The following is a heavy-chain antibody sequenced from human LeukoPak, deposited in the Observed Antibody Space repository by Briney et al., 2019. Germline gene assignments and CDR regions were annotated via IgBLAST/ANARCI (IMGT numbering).Heavy chain of an antibody. CDR3: ASQPAEREYQKNYMDV. CDR2: INPSGGST. CDR1: GYTFTSYY. J-gene: IGHJ6*03. Sequence: GASVKVSCKASGYTFTSYYMHWGRQAPGQGLEWMGIINPSGGSTSYAQKFQGRVTMTRDMSTSTVYMELSSLRSEDTAVYYCASQPAEREYQKNYMDVWGKGTTVTVSS. D-gene: IGHD2-2*01. V-gene: IGHV1-46*01.